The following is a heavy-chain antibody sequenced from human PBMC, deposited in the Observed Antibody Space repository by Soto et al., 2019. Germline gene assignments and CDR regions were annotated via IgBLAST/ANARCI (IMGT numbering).Heavy chain of an antibody. Sequence: SEILSLTCAVSGGSISSGGYSWSWIRQPPGKGLEWIGYIYHSGSTYYNPSLKSRVTISVDRSKNQFSLKLSSVTAADTAVYYCARGGVDYYDSSGYYFSPYYFDYWGQGTLVPVSS. CDR1: GGSISSGGYS. D-gene: IGHD3-22*01. CDR2: IYHSGST. J-gene: IGHJ4*02. CDR3: ARGGVDYYDSSGYYFSPYYFDY. V-gene: IGHV4-30-2*01.